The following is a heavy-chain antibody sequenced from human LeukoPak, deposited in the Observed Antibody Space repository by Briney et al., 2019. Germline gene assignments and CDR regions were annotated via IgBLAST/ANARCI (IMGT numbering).Heavy chain of an antibody. CDR1: GGSFSGYY. J-gene: IGHJ6*03. Sequence: SETLSLTCALYGGSFSGYYWSWIRHPPGKGLEWLGEINHSGSTKYNPSLKGRVPISVDTSKNQFSLKLSSVTAADTAVYYCARGRRGNYYYYYMDVWGKGATVTVSS. CDR2: INHSGST. D-gene: IGHD3-10*01. CDR3: ARGRRGNYYYYYMDV. V-gene: IGHV4-34*01.